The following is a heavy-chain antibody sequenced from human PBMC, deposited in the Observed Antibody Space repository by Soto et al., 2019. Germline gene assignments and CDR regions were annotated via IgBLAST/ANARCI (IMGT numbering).Heavy chain of an antibody. J-gene: IGHJ4*02. CDR3: ARGEGFDDSRAY. V-gene: IGHV1-8*01. D-gene: IGHD3-22*01. CDR2: MNPNSGNT. Sequence: QVQLVQSGAEVKKPGASVKVSCKASGYTFTSYDINWVRQATGQGLEWMGWMNPNSGNTGYAQKFQGRVTMTRNTSIRTAYMELSSLRSEDTAVDDCARGEGFDDSRAYWGQGSLVTVSS. CDR1: GYTFTSYD.